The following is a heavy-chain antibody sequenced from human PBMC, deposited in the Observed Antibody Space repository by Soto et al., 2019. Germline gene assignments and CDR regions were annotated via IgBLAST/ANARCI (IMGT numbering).Heavy chain of an antibody. CDR2: INSDGSST. CDR1: GFTFSSYA. Sequence: GGSLRLSCAASGFTFSSYAMSWVRQAPGKGLVWVSRINSDGSSTSYADSVKGRFTISRDNAKNTLYLQMNSLRAEDTAVYYCARDHVVSRNWFDPWGQGTLVTVSS. CDR3: ARDHVVSRNWFDP. V-gene: IGHV3-74*01. D-gene: IGHD2-21*01. J-gene: IGHJ5*02.